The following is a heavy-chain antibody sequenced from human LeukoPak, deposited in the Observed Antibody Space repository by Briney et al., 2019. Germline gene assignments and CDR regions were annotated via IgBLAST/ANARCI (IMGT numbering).Heavy chain of an antibody. J-gene: IGHJ4*02. CDR3: ARIKWYYYDSSGLFDY. Sequence: GASVKVSCKASGYTFTGYYMHWVRQAPGQGLEWMGRINPNSGGTNYAQKFQGRVTMTRDTSISTAYMELSRLRSDDTAVYYCARIKWYYYDSSGLFDYWGQGTLVTVS. CDR2: INPNSGGT. D-gene: IGHD3-22*01. CDR1: GYTFTGYY. V-gene: IGHV1-2*06.